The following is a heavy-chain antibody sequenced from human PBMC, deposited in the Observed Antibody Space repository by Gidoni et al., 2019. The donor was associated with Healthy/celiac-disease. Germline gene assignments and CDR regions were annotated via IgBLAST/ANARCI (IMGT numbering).Heavy chain of an antibody. CDR1: GFTFSNAW. CDR2: IKSKTDGGTT. J-gene: IGHJ5*02. V-gene: IGHV3-15*01. D-gene: IGHD2-15*01. CDR3: TTVTWDIVVVVAATGDNWFDP. Sequence: EVQLVESGGGLVKPGGSLRLSCAASGFTFSNAWMSWVRQAPGKGLEWVGRIKSKTDGGTTDYAAPVKGRFTISRDDSKNTLYLQMNSLKTEDTAVYYCTTVTWDIVVVVAATGDNWFDPWGQGTLVTVSS.